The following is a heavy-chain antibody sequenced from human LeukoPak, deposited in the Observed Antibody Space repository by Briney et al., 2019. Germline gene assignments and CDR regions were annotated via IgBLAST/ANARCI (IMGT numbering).Heavy chain of an antibody. CDR2: INPNSGGT. V-gene: IGHV1-2*02. D-gene: IGHD2-2*01. CDR1: GYTFTSYY. J-gene: IGHJ4*02. CDR3: ATLSLGYCSSTSCFNY. Sequence: GASVKVSCKASGYTFTSYYMHWVRQAPGQGLEWMGWINPNSGGTNYAQKFQGRVTMTRDTSISTAYMELSRLRSDDTAVYYCATLSLGYCSSTSCFNYWGQGTLVTVSS.